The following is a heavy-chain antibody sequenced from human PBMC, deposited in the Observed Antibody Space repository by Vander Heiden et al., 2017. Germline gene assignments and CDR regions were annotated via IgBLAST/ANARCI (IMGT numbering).Heavy chain of an antibody. J-gene: IGHJ4*01. CDR3: TRQGGVYDSTGSLAHF. Sequence: QVLLQESGPGLVRPSETLSPPCTVSGHSIGSRGYFGGWVRQAPGRGLEWIGAIYYAGATRQNPSLRGRVALSVDTARNQFSLSLRSVTAADTGLYFCTRQGGVYDSTGSLAHFWGHGTAVTVSS. CDR1: GHSIGSRGYF. V-gene: IGHV4-39*01. D-gene: IGHD1-1*01. CDR2: IYYAGAT.